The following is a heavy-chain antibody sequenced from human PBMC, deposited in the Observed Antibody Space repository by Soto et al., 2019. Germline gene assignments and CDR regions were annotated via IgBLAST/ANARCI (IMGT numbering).Heavy chain of an antibody. J-gene: IGHJ5*01. D-gene: IGHD2-15*01. V-gene: IGHV4-39*01. CDR1: GVSIHNSHSF. CDR2: VYYSGGA. Sequence: PSETLSLTCAVSGVSIHNSHSFWGWIRQPPGKGLEFIGSVYYSGGANYNPSLKSRVTVSIDTSNNQFSLRVNSVTAADTAVYYCGRVVEGANRHTDFDSWGQGILVTVSS. CDR3: GRVVEGANRHTDFDS.